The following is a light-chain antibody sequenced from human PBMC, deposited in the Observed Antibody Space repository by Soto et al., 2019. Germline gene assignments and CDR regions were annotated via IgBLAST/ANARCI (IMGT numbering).Light chain of an antibody. V-gene: IGKV3-20*01. CDR3: QQFGTSPMFT. Sequence: DMVLTQSPGTLSLSPGGRATLSCRASQSVSSSYLAWYQKKPGQAPRLLIFGASSRATGVSDRFSGSGSGTDFTLTISRLEPEDFAVYYCQQFGTSPMFTFGQGTKLEI. J-gene: IGKJ2*01. CDR2: GAS. CDR1: QSVSSSY.